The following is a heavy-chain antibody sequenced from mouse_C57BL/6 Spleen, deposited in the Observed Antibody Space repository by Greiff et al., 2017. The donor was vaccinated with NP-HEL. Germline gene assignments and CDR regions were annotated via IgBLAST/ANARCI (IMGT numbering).Heavy chain of an antibody. D-gene: IGHD2-4*01. J-gene: IGHJ4*01. V-gene: IGHV1-26*01. CDR2: INPNNGGT. Sequence: VQLQQSGPELVKPGASVKISCKASGYTFTDYYMNWVKQSHGKSLEWIGDINPNNGGTSYNQKFKGKATLTVDKSSSTAYMELRSLTSEDSAVYYCAGDYDGAMDYWGQGTSVTVSS. CDR1: GYTFTDYY. CDR3: AGDYDGAMDY.